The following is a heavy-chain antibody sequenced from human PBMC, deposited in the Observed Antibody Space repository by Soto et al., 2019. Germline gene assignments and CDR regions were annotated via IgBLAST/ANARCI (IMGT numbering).Heavy chain of an antibody. D-gene: IGHD1-20*01. CDR1: GFTFSSFT. Sequence: EVQLVESGGGLVKPGGSLRLSCAASGFTFSSFTMNWVRQAPGKGLEWVSSIDTSSTYIYYADSVTGRFTITRDNAKKTVDQQMNSLRAEDTAVYYCARETGSYNGNDGLMDVWGQGTTVTVS. CDR3: ARETGSYNGNDGLMDV. CDR2: IDTSSTYI. J-gene: IGHJ6*01. V-gene: IGHV3-21*01.